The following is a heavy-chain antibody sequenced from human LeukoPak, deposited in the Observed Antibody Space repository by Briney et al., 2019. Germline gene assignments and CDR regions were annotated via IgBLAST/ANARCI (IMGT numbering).Heavy chain of an antibody. J-gene: IGHJ5*02. Sequence: SETLSLTCTVSGGSISGYYWSWIRQPPGKLLEWIGYVYDTGATNYNPSLKSQFTISIDTSKNQFPLYLSSVTAADTAVYYCARLPLIATTRGGFDPWGQGTLVTVSS. CDR2: VYDTGAT. CDR1: GGSISGYY. D-gene: IGHD1-1*01. CDR3: ARLPLIATTRGGFDP. V-gene: IGHV4-59*08.